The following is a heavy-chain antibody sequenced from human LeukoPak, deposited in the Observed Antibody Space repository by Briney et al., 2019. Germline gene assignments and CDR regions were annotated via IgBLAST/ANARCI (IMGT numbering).Heavy chain of an antibody. Sequence: SETLSLTCTVSGGSISSYYWSWIRQPPGKGLEWIGYIYYTGSTNYNPSLKSRVTISVDTSKSQFSLKLSSVTAADTAVYYCARVAGGGNYFDYWGQGTLVTVSS. CDR1: GGSISSYY. V-gene: IGHV4-59*08. CDR2: IYYTGST. D-gene: IGHD3-16*01. CDR3: ARVAGGGNYFDY. J-gene: IGHJ4*02.